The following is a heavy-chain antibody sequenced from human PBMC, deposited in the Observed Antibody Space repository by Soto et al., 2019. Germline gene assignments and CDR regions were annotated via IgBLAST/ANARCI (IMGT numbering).Heavy chain of an antibody. V-gene: IGHV3-30-3*01. Sequence: QVQLVQSGGGVVQPGRSLRLSCAASGFTFTTYPMHWVRQTPGKGLEWVAVMPYHGATNYYADSVKGRFTISKDNSKNTLYLQRSSLRPEDTAIYYCTTLYTRQGDFWGQGTLVTVSS. J-gene: IGHJ4*02. CDR3: TTLYTRQGDF. D-gene: IGHD2-2*02. CDR2: MPYHGATN. CDR1: GFTFTTYP.